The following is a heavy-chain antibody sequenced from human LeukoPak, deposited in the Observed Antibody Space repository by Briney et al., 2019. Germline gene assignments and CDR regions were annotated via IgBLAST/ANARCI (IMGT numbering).Heavy chain of an antibody. D-gene: IGHD3-10*01. Sequence: GGSLRLSCAASGFTVSSNSMSWVRQAPGKGLEWVSVIYSGGSTYYADSVKGRFTISRDNSKNTLYLQMNSLRAEDTAMYYCARVGISMVRGVEYFQHWGQRTLVTVSS. CDR1: GFTVSSNS. CDR2: IYSGGST. J-gene: IGHJ1*01. CDR3: ARVGISMVRGVEYFQH. V-gene: IGHV3-53*01.